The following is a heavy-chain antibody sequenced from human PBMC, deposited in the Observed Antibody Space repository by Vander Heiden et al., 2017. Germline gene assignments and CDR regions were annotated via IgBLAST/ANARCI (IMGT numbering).Heavy chain of an antibody. Sequence: QVQLVQSGPEVKEPGASVKVSCKASGYTFTNYAVMWLRQAPGQGLEWVGWISGGNGNKQYAQKLQGRVTVTTDTSASTAYMGLRSLRSDDTAVYYCARVELDRDGLGSYNWFDPWGQGTLVTVSS. D-gene: IGHD3-10*01. CDR2: ISGGNGNK. CDR1: GYTFTNYA. V-gene: IGHV1-18*04. CDR3: ARVELDRDGLGSYNWFDP. J-gene: IGHJ5*02.